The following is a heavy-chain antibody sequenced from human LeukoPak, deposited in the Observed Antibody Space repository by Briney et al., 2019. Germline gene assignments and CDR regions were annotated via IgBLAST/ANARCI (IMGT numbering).Heavy chain of an antibody. CDR2: INPNSGGT. D-gene: IGHD6-13*01. J-gene: IGHJ5*02. CDR3: ARLAAADNNWFDP. V-gene: IGHV1-2*06. CDR1: GYTFTGYY. Sequence: ASVKVSCEASGYTFTGYYMHWVRQAPGQGLEWMGRINPNSGGTNYAQKFQGRVTMTRDTSISTAYMELSRLRSDDTAVYYCARLAAADNNWFDPWGQGTLVTVFS.